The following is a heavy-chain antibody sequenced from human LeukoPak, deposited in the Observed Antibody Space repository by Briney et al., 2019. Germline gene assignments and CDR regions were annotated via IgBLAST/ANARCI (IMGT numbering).Heavy chain of an antibody. J-gene: IGHJ4*02. CDR1: GFTFSSYS. Sequence: GGSLRVSCAASGFTFSSYSMNWVRQAPGKGLEWVSSISSSSSYIYYADSVKGRFTISRDNAKNSLYLQMNSLRAEDTAVYYCAHYSSGWYLSDYWGQGTLVTVSS. D-gene: IGHD6-19*01. CDR2: ISSSSSYI. V-gene: IGHV3-21*04. CDR3: AHYSSGWYLSDY.